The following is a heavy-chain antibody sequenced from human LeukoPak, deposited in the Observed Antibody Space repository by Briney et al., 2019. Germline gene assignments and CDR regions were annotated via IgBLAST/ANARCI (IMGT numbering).Heavy chain of an antibody. D-gene: IGHD6-6*01. CDR2: LYYSGGT. J-gene: IGHJ4*02. CDR3: ARSLAAATYYFDY. V-gene: IGHV4-39*07. CDR1: GGSISSSNYY. Sequence: SETLSLTCTVSGGSISSSNYYWAWVRQPPGEGLEWIGSLYYSGGTYYNPPLKSRATISVDTSKNQFSLKLSSVTAADTAMYYCARSLAAATYYFDYWGQGALVTVSS.